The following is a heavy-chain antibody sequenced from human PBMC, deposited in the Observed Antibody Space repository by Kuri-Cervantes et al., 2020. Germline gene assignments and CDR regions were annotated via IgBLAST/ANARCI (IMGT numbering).Heavy chain of an antibody. CDR1: GGSFSGYY. CDR2: INHSGST. Sequence: SETLSLTCAVYGGSFSGYYWSWIRQPPGKGLEWIGEINHSGSTNYNPSLKSRVTISVDTSKNQFSLKLSSVTAADTAVYYCARISIAAAGTGLDYWGQGTLVTVSS. V-gene: IGHV4-34*01. CDR3: ARISIAAAGTGLDY. D-gene: IGHD6-13*01. J-gene: IGHJ4*02.